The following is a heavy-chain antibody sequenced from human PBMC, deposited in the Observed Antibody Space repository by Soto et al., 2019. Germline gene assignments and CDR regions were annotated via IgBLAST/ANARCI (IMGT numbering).Heavy chain of an antibody. D-gene: IGHD3-3*01. CDR2: IYYSGST. CDR3: ARAYDFWSPYGGMDV. J-gene: IGHJ6*02. Sequence: SETLSLTCTVSGGSISSYYWSWIRQPPGKGLEWIGYIYYSGSTNYNPSLKSRVTISVDTSKNQFSPKLSSVTAADTAVYYCARAYDFWSPYGGMDVWGQGTTVTVS. V-gene: IGHV4-59*01. CDR1: GGSISSYY.